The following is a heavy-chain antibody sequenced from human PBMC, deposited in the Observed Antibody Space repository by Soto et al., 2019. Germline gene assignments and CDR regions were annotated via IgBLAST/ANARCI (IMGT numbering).Heavy chain of an antibody. Sequence: GGSLRLSCAASGFIFSSYWMHWVRQALGKGPVWVGRINGDGRNTRYTDYVKGRFTISRDNAKNTLYLQMDSLRAEDTAVYYYARDFMARGRDSNWFDPWGQGTVVTVSS. D-gene: IGHD3-10*01. CDR3: ARDFMARGRDSNWFDP. CDR1: GFIFSSYW. J-gene: IGHJ5*02. V-gene: IGHV3-74*01. CDR2: INGDGRNT.